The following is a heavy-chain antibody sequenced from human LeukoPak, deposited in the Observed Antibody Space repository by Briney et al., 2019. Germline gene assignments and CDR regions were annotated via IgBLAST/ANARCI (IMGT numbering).Heavy chain of an antibody. CDR1: GFTVSSNY. D-gene: IGHD3-16*02. V-gene: IGHV3-66*01. CDR3: ARGNDYVWGSYRPDYYFDY. CDR2: IYSVGST. J-gene: IGHJ4*02. Sequence: TGGSLRLSCAASGFTVSSNYMSWVRQAPGKGLEWVSVIYSVGSTYYADSVKGRFTIPRDNSKNTLYLQMNSRRAEDTAVYYCARGNDYVWGSYRPDYYFDYWGQGTLVTVSS.